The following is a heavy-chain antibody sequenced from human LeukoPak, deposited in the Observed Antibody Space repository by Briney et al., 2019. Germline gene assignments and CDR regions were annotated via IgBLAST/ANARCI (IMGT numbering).Heavy chain of an antibody. CDR3: ATLRTVAGTWESSY. J-gene: IGHJ4*02. CDR1: GFTFSHFW. D-gene: IGHD6-19*01. V-gene: IGHV3-74*01. Sequence: PGGSLRLSCAASGFTFSHFWIHWVRQAPGKGLVWVSRINSDGSDTIYADSVKGRFTSSRDNAKNILYLQMSSLRAEDTAVYYCATLRTVAGTWESSYWGQGTLVTVSS. CDR2: INSDGSDT.